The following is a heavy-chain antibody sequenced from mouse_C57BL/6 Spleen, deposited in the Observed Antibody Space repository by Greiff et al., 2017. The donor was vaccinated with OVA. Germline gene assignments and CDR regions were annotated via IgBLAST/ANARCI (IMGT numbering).Heavy chain of an antibody. CDR1: GFSLTSYG. Sequence: QVQLKQSGPGLVQPSQCLSLTCTVSGFSLTSYGVHWVRQSPGKGLEWLGGFWRGGSTAYNEAFISRLSISKDNSKSQVFFKMNNLQADDTDIYYCARNGERRVYYAMDYWGQGTSVTVSS. CDR3: ARNGERRVYYAMDY. J-gene: IGHJ4*01. D-gene: IGHD2-13*01. CDR2: FWRGGST. V-gene: IGHV2-2*01.